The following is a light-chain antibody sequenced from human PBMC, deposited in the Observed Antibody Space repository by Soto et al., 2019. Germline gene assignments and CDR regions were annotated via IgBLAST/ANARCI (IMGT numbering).Light chain of an antibody. CDR1: SSDIGSYNL. Sequence: QSALTQPASVSGSPGQSITISCAGTSSDIGSYNLVSWYQQHPGKAPKLMIYEGSKRPSGDSTRFSGSKSGNTASLTISGLQAEDEADYYCCSYAGSTTWVFGGGTQLTVL. CDR2: EGS. CDR3: CSYAGSTTWV. V-gene: IGLV2-23*01. J-gene: IGLJ7*01.